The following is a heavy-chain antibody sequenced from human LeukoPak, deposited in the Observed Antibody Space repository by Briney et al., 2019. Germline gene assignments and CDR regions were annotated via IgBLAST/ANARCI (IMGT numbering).Heavy chain of an antibody. J-gene: IGHJ3*02. CDR3: LVTTRPYAFDI. Sequence: GGSLRLSCAASGFTFSSYWMSWVRQAPGKGLEWVASIKQDGSVKNYVDSVKGRFTISRDNAKNSLYLQMNSLRAEDASLYYCLVTTRPYAFDIWGQGTMVTVSS. CDR1: GFTFSSYW. D-gene: IGHD5-12*01. V-gene: IGHV3-7*01. CDR2: IKQDGSVK.